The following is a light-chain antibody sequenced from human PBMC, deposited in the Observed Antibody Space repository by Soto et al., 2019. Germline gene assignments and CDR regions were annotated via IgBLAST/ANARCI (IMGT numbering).Light chain of an antibody. CDR1: QSVSNNY. V-gene: IGKV3-20*01. CDR2: AAS. Sequence: TXSLSPGERATLSCRASQSVSNNYLAWYQQKPGQAPRLLISAASSRATAIPDRFSGSGSGTDFTLTISRLEPEDFAVYFCQQYGSAPLTFGQGTRLEIE. CDR3: QQYGSAPLT. J-gene: IGKJ5*01.